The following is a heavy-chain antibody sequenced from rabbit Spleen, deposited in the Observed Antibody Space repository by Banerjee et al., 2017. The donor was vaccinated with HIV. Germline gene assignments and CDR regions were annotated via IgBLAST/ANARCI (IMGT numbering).Heavy chain of an antibody. CDR3: ARSTSAAYDL. V-gene: IGHV1S40*01. CDR1: GFSFSSSYY. D-gene: IGHD6-1*01. CDR2: IYAGSSGST. Sequence: QSLEESGGDLVKPGASLTLTCTASGFSFSSSYYMCWVRQAPGKGLEWIACIYAGSSGSTAYASWAKGRFTISTATVTTVTLPMTSLTAADTANYFCARSTSAAYDLWGPGTLVTVS. J-gene: IGHJ4*01.